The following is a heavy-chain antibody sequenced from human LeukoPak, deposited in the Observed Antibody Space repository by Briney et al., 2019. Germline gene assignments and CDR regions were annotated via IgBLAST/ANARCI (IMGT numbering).Heavy chain of an antibody. Sequence: GGSLRLSCAASGFSFSDAWMSWVRQAPGKGLEWVGRIKSRTDGGITDYAAPVKGRFTISRDDSKNTLYLQMNSLKTEDAALYYCTTLLDSGSYQFDFDSWGQGTRVTVSS. J-gene: IGHJ4*02. CDR1: GFSFSDAW. V-gene: IGHV3-15*01. D-gene: IGHD1-26*01. CDR2: IKSRTDGGIT. CDR3: TTLLDSGSYQFDFDS.